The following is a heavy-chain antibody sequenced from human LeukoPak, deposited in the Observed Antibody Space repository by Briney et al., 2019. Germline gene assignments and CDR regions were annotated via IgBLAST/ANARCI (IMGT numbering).Heavy chain of an antibody. J-gene: IGHJ3*02. D-gene: IGHD1-1*01. CDR1: GYSISSGSYY. V-gene: IGHV4-61*02. Sequence: PSETLSLTCTVSGYSISSGSYYWSWIRQPAGKGLEWIGRIYTSGSTNYNPSLKSRVTISVDTSKNQFSLKLSSVTAADTAVYYCARAPTERSLSPNDAFDIWGQGTMVTVSS. CDR2: IYTSGST. CDR3: ARAPTERSLSPNDAFDI.